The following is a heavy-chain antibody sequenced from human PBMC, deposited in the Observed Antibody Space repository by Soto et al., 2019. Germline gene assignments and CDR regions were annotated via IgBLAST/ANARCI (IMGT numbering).Heavy chain of an antibody. V-gene: IGHV5-51*01. J-gene: IGHJ5*02. D-gene: IGHD2-21*02. CDR2: IYPGDSDT. Sequence: GESLKISCKGSGYSFTSYWIGWVRQMPGKGLEWMGIIYPGDSDTRYSPSFQGQVTISAEKSISTAYLQWSSLKASDTAMYYCARQAYCGGDCYSRWFDPWGQGTQVTVSS. CDR3: ARQAYCGGDCYSRWFDP. CDR1: GYSFTSYW.